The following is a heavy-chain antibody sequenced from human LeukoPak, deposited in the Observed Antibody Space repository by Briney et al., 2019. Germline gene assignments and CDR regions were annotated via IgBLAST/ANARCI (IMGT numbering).Heavy chain of an antibody. V-gene: IGHV4-34*01. D-gene: IGHD2-15*01. Sequence: SETLFLTCAVYGGSFSGYYWSWIRQPPGKGLEWIGEINHSGSTNYNPSLKGRVTISVDTSKNQFSLKLSSVTAADTAVYYCARGRGYCSGGSCRYFDYWGQGTLVTVSS. CDR2: INHSGST. CDR1: GGSFSGYY. CDR3: ARGRGYCSGGSCRYFDY. J-gene: IGHJ4*02.